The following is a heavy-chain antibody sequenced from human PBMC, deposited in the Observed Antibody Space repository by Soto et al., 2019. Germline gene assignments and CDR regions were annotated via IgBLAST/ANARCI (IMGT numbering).Heavy chain of an antibody. D-gene: IGHD1-7*01. V-gene: IGHV3-30*03. CDR1: GFTFNNYG. Sequence: PGGSLRLSCAASGFTFNNYGMHWVRQAPGKGLEWVVVISFDGRNTYYIDTVKGRFTISRDNAKISLYLQMNSLRAEDTAVFYCARELELRLGPHYYYYGMDVWAKGPRSPSP. CDR3: ARELELRLGPHYYYYGMDV. J-gene: IGHJ6*02. CDR2: ISFDGRNT.